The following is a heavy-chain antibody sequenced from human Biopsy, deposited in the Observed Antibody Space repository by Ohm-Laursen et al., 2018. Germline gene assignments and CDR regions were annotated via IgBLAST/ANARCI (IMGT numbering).Heavy chain of an antibody. CDR2: IFNSANT. D-gene: IGHD3-22*01. V-gene: IGHV4-31*01. J-gene: IGHJ5*02. CDR1: GGSISSGGPY. Sequence: TLSLTCTVSGGSISSGGPYWSWIRQRPGKGLEWIGYIFNSANTYYNPSLKNLITISGDTSKNQFSLKLNSVTAADTAMYYCARGDYFDSNGYFWFDPWGQGTLVTVSS. CDR3: ARGDYFDSNGYFWFDP.